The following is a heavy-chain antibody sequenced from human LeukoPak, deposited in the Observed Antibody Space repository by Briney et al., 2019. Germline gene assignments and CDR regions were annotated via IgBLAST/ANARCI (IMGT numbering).Heavy chain of an antibody. CDR3: ARGTSNVLGHFDWLHMDV. J-gene: IGHJ6*03. CDR1: GYTFTSYG. Sequence: GASVKVSCKASGYTFTSYGISWVRQAPGQGLEWMGWISAYNGNTNYAQKLQGRVTMTTDTSTSTAYMELRSLRSDDTAGYYCARGTSNVLGHFDWLHMDVWGKGTTVTVSS. V-gene: IGHV1-18*01. D-gene: IGHD3-9*01. CDR2: ISAYNGNT.